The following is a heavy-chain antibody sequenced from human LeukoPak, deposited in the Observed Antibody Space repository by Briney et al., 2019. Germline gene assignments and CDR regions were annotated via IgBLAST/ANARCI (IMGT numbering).Heavy chain of an antibody. D-gene: IGHD5-18*01. CDR1: GGTFSSYA. Sequence: SVKVSCKASGGTFSSYAISWVRQAPGRGLEWMGRIIPIFGTANYAQKFQGRVTITTDESTSTAYMELSSLRSEDTAVYYCAREVYSYGYARFDYWGQGTLVTVSS. J-gene: IGHJ4*02. V-gene: IGHV1-69*05. CDR3: AREVYSYGYARFDY. CDR2: IIPIFGTA.